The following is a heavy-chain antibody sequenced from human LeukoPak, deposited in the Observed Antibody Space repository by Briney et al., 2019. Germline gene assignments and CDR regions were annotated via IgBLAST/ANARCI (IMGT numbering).Heavy chain of an antibody. Sequence: GGSLRLSCAASGFTFSNYAMSWVRQALGKGLEWVSSITGNALNTYEADFIKGRFTISRDDSKNTLYLHLGSLRVEDTAVYYCAKLQDFYDNSGYSYFDNWGQGTLVTVSS. D-gene: IGHD3-22*01. CDR3: AKLQDFYDNSGYSYFDN. CDR1: GFTFSNYA. J-gene: IGHJ4*02. V-gene: IGHV3-23*01. CDR2: ITGNALNT.